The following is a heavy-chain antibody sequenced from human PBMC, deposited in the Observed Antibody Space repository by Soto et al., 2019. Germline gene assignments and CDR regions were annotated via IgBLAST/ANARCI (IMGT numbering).Heavy chain of an antibody. V-gene: IGHV4-59*08. CDR3: ARRYGGDFDY. D-gene: IGHD4-17*01. J-gene: IGHJ4*02. CDR2: IYYSGST. Sequence: QVQLQESGPGLVKPSETLSLTCTVSGGSISSYYWSWIRQPPGKGLEWIGYIYYSGSTTYTPSLRXRLTISVDTSKNQFPLKLSSVAGADAAVYYCARRYGGDFDYWGQGTLVTVSS. CDR1: GGSISSYY.